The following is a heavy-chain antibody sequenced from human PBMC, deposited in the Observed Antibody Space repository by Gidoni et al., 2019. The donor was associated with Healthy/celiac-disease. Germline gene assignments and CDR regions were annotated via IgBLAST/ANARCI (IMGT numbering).Heavy chain of an antibody. J-gene: IGHJ4*02. Sequence: EVQLVESGGGLVQPGGSLRLSCAASGFTFSSYWMSWVRQAPGKGLELVANIKQNGSEKYYVDSVKGRFTISRDNAKISLYLQMNSLRAEDTAVYYCARDYSDFGVVITDYFDYWGQGTLVTVSS. CDR2: IKQNGSEK. CDR3: ARDYSDFGVVITDYFDY. V-gene: IGHV3-7*03. D-gene: IGHD3-3*01. CDR1: GFTFSSYW.